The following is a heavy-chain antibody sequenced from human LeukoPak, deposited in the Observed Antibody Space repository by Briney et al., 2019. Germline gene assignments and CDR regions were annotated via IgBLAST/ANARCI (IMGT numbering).Heavy chain of an antibody. CDR2: IYTSGST. J-gene: IGHJ6*03. CDR3: ARDHYCSSTSCSYYYYYMDV. V-gene: IGHV4-61*02. D-gene: IGHD2-2*01. Sequence: PSETLSLTCTVSGVSISSGSYYWRWIRQPAGKGLEWIGRIYTSGSTNYNPSLKSRVTISVDTSKNQFSLKLSSVTAADTAVYYCARDHYCSSTSCSYYYYYMDVWGKGTTVTVSS. CDR1: GVSISSGSYY.